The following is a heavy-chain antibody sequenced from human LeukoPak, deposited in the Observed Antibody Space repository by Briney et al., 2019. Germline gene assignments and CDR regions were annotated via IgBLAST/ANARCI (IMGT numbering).Heavy chain of an antibody. Sequence: SVKVSCKASGGTFSSYAISWVRQAPGQGLEWMGRIIPIFGTANYAQKFQGRVTITTDESTSTAYMELSSLRSEDTAVYYCARATHYYDSSGSIIGVDYWGQGTLVIVSS. V-gene: IGHV1-69*05. CDR1: GGTFSSYA. CDR2: IIPIFGTA. D-gene: IGHD3-22*01. CDR3: ARATHYYDSSGSIIGVDY. J-gene: IGHJ4*02.